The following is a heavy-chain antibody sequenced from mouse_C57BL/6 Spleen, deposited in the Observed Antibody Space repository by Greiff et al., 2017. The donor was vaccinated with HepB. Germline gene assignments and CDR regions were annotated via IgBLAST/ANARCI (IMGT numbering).Heavy chain of an antibody. D-gene: IGHD2-12*01. CDR3: ARGGDDGDYFDY. J-gene: IGHJ2*01. CDR1: GFTFSSYA. Sequence: DVMLVESGGGLVKPGGSLKLSCAASGFTFSSYAMSWVRQTPEKRLEWVATISDGGSYTYYPDNVKGRFTISRDNAKNNLYLQMSHLKSEDTAMYYCARGGDDGDYFDYWGQGTTLTVSS. CDR2: ISDGGSYT. V-gene: IGHV5-4*03.